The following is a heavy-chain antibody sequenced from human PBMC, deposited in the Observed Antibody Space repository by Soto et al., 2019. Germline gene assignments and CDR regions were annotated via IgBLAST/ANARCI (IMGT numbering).Heavy chain of an antibody. CDR3: AREVLDYDILTGYEYNWFDP. D-gene: IGHD3-9*01. CDR1: GGSISSYY. Sequence: SETLSLTCTVSGGSISSYYWSWIRQPPGKGLEWIGYIYYSGSTNYNPSLKSRVTISVDTSKNQFSLKLSSVTAADTAVYYCAREVLDYDILTGYEYNWFDPWGQGTLVTVPQ. V-gene: IGHV4-59*01. CDR2: IYYSGST. J-gene: IGHJ5*02.